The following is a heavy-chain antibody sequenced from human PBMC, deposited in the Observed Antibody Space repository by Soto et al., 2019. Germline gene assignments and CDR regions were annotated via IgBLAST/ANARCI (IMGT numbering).Heavy chain of an antibody. J-gene: IGHJ6*02. D-gene: IGHD3-10*01. Sequence: ASVKVSCKASGYTSTIYAMHWVRQAPGQRLEWMGWINAGNGNTKYSQKFQGRVTITRDTSASTAYMELSSLRSEDTAVYYCASGVWFGGDYYYYYGMDVWGQGTTVTVSS. CDR1: GYTSTIYA. CDR2: INAGNGNT. CDR3: ASGVWFGGDYYYYYGMDV. V-gene: IGHV1-3*01.